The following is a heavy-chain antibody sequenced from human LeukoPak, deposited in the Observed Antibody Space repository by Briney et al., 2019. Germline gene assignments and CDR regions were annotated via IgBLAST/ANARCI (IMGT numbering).Heavy chain of an antibody. V-gene: IGHV3-7*01. CDR3: ARDRGRNSFDY. Sequence: GVLRLSCAASQFTFTKYWMTWVRQAPRKGPEWVASMKPDGSESWYVDSVKGRFTISRDNSKNSLYLQLTSLRAEDTALYYCARDRGRNSFDYWGQGTLVSVSS. CDR1: QFTFTKYW. CDR2: MKPDGSES. J-gene: IGHJ4*02. D-gene: IGHD1-14*01.